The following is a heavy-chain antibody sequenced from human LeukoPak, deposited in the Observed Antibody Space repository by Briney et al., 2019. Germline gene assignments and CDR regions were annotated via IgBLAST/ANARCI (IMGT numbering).Heavy chain of an antibody. Sequence: GGSLRLSCAASGFTFSSYWMHWVRQAPGKGLVWVSCINSDGSSTYYADSVKGRFTISRDNSKNTLYLQMNSRRAEDTAVYYCAKAFYYDIVGDPHFDYWGQGTLVTVSS. D-gene: IGHD3-22*01. CDR2: INSDGSST. J-gene: IGHJ4*02. CDR3: AKAFYYDIVGDPHFDY. V-gene: IGHV3-23*01. CDR1: GFTFSSYW.